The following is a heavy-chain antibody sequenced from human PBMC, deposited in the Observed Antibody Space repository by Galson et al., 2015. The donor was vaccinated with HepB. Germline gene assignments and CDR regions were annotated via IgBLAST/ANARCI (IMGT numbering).Heavy chain of an antibody. J-gene: IGHJ6*02. CDR1: GFTFSSYA. V-gene: IGHV3-30-3*01. CDR3: ARDRVVVPAVGPYGMDV. D-gene: IGHD2-2*01. CDR2: ISYDGSNK. Sequence: SLRLSCAASGFTFSSYAMHWVRQAPGKGLEWVAVISYDGSNKYYADSVKGRFTISRDNSKNTLYLQMNSLRAEDTAVYYCARDRVVVPAVGPYGMDVWGQGTTVTVSS.